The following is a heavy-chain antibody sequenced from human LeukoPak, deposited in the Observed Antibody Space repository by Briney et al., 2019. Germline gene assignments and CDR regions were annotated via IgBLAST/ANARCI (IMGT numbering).Heavy chain of an antibody. CDR2: ISSSSSYI. J-gene: IGHJ3*02. V-gene: IGHV3-21*01. Sequence: GGSLRLSCAASGFTFSSYSMNWVRNAPGKGLEWLSSISSSSSYIHYADSVKGRFTISRDNAKNSLYLQMNSLRAEDTAVYYCARDVDSKDAFDIWGQGTMVTVSS. CDR1: GFTFSSYS. CDR3: ARDVDSKDAFDI. D-gene: IGHD3-22*01.